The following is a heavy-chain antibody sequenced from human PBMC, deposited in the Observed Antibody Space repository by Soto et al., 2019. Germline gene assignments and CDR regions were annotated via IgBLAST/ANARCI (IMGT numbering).Heavy chain of an antibody. CDR1: GFTFTSSA. CDR3: AAHVEQWLVFWGDAFDI. D-gene: IGHD6-19*01. Sequence: SVKVSCKASGFTFTSSAVQWVRQARGQRLEWIGWIVVGSGNTNYAQKFQERVTITRDMSTSTAYMELSSLRSEDTAVYYCAAHVEQWLVFWGDAFDIWGQGTMVTVSS. V-gene: IGHV1-58*01. J-gene: IGHJ3*02. CDR2: IVVGSGNT.